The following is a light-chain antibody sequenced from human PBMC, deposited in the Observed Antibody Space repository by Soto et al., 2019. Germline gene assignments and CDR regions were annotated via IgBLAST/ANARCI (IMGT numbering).Light chain of an antibody. CDR3: QQYFSTPYS. CDR2: WAS. V-gene: IGKV4-1*01. CDR1: QSVLHTSYNRNY. J-gene: IGKJ2*03. Sequence: IVMTQSPDSLAVSLGERATINCKSSQSVLHTSYNRNYLAWYLQKPGQPPKVLMYWASTRESGVPDRFSGSGSGTDLTLTITSLEAEDVAVYYCQQYFSTPYSLGQGTKLEIK.